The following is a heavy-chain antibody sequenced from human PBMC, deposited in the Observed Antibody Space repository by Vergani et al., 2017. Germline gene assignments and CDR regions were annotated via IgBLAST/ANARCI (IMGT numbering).Heavy chain of an antibody. CDR3: AKGIKRDVAVAGGNAFDI. V-gene: IGHV3-23*04. J-gene: IGHJ3*02. D-gene: IGHD6-19*01. CDR1: GFTFSSYA. CDR2: ISGSGGST. Sequence: EVQLVESGGGLVQPGGSLRLSCAASGFTFSSYAMSWVRQAPGKGLEWVSAISGSGGSTYYADSVKGRFTISRDNSKNTLYLQMNSLRAEDTAVYYCAKGIKRDVAVAGGNAFDIWGQGTMVIVSS.